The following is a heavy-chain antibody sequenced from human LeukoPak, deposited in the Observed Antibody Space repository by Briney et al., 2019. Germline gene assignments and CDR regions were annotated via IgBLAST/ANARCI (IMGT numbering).Heavy chain of an antibody. CDR3: ARRGQWGHFDY. CDR2: IYYSGNT. J-gene: IGHJ4*02. D-gene: IGHD2-8*01. CDR1: GVSISSYY. V-gene: IGHV4-59*08. Sequence: PSETLSLTCTVSGVSISSYYWSWIRQPPGKGLEWIGYIYYSGNTNYNPSLKSRVTISVDTSKNQFSLKLSYVTAADTAVYYCARRGQWGHFDYWGQGTLVTVSS.